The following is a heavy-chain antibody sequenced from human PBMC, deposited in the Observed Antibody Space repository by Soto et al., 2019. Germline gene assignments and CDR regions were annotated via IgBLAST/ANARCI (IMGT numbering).Heavy chain of an antibody. CDR1: GGSISSGDYY. CDR3: ALYRKGPRWRSFDS. V-gene: IGHV4-30-4*01. D-gene: IGHD4-17*01. CDR2: IYYSGST. J-gene: IGHJ4*02. Sequence: QVQLQESGPGLVKPSQTLSLTCTVSGGSISSGDYYWSWIRQPPGKGLEWIGYIYYSGSTYYNPSLQSRVTLSVDTSKNQISLNLSFVTVADTAVYYCALYRKGPRWRSFDSWGQGTLVTVSS.